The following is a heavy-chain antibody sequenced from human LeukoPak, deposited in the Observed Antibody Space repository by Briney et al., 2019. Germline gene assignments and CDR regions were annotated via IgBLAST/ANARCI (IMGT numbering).Heavy chain of an antibody. D-gene: IGHD6-6*01. CDR2: ISAYNGNT. V-gene: IGHV1-18*01. Sequence: ASVKVSCKASGYTFTSYGISWVRQAPGQGLEWMGWISAYNGNTNYAQKLQGRVTMTTDTSTSTAYMELRSLRSDDTAVYYCATTYYSSSSGGNFDYWGQGTLVTVSS. CDR3: ATTYYSSSSGGNFDY. CDR1: GYTFTSYG. J-gene: IGHJ4*02.